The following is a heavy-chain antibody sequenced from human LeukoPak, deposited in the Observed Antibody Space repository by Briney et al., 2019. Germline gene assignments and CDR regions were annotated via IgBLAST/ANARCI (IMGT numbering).Heavy chain of an antibody. CDR3: ARKRGTFDY. Sequence: GESLRISCQGSGXSFASYWIGWVRQMPGKGLEWMGIIYPGDSDTTYNPSFQGQVTISADKSISTAYLQWSSLKASDTAMYYCARKRGTFDYWGQGTLVTVSS. CDR1: GXSFASYW. J-gene: IGHJ4*02. CDR2: IYPGDSDT. V-gene: IGHV5-51*01.